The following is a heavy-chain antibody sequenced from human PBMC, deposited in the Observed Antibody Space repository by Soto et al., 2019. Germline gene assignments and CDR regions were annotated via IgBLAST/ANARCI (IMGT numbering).Heavy chain of an antibody. V-gene: IGHV4-30-2*01. J-gene: IGHJ6*02. Sequence: SETLSLTCAVYGGSISSGGYSWSWIRQAPGKGREGIGYIYHSGSTYYNPSLKSRVTISVDRSKNQFSLKLSSVTAADTPVYFCARVLRHISYYAMDVWGQGTTVTVSS. CDR1: GGSISSGGYS. CDR3: ARVLRHISYYAMDV. CDR2: IYHSGST. D-gene: IGHD2-21*01.